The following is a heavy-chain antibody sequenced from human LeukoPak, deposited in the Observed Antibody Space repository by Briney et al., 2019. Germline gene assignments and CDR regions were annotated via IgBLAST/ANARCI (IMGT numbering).Heavy chain of an antibody. D-gene: IGHD3-10*01. Sequence: PGGSLRLSCTASGFTFGDYVMTWVRQAPGKGLEWVGFIKSKTYGGTIEYAASVKGRFTISRDDSNSIAYLQMNSLETEDTAVYYCTRVSTYGSRIPRGLDYWGQGTLVTVSS. CDR2: IKSKTYGGTI. V-gene: IGHV3-49*04. CDR3: TRVSTYGSRIPRGLDY. CDR1: GFTFGDYV. J-gene: IGHJ4*02.